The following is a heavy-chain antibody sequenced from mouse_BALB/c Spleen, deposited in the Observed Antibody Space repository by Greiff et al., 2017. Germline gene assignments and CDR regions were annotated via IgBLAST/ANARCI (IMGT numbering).Heavy chain of an antibody. CDR2: ISSGSSTI. Sequence: EVMLVESGGGLVQPGGSRKLSCAASGFTFSSFGMHWVRQAPEKGLEWVAYISSGSSTIYYADTVKGRFTISRDNPKNTLFLQMTSLRSEDTAMYYCARSGYYGAMDYWGQGTSVTVSS. CDR1: GFTFSSFG. V-gene: IGHV5-17*02. CDR3: ARSGYYGAMDY. D-gene: IGHD1-2*01. J-gene: IGHJ4*01.